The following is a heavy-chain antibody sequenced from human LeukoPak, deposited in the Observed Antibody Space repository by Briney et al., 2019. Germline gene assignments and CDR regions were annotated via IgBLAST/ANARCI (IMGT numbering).Heavy chain of an antibody. Sequence: SETLSLTCTVSGGSISSSSYYWGWIRQPPGKGLGWLGSIYYSGSTYYNPSLKSRVTISVDTSKNQFSLKLSSVTAADTAVYYCARRRGYGIDYWGQGTLVTVSS. J-gene: IGHJ4*02. CDR2: IYYSGST. CDR3: ARRRGYGIDY. V-gene: IGHV4-39*01. D-gene: IGHD5-18*01. CDR1: GGSISSSSYY.